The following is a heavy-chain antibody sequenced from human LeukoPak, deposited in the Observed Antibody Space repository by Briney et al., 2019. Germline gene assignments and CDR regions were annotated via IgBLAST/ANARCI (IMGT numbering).Heavy chain of an antibody. Sequence: PSQTLSLTRTLSGGSISRGDYYWRWTHQPPGKGLEWIGYIYYSGSTYYSPSLKSRVTISVDTSKNQFSLKLSSVTAADTAVYYCARGGGSYPIDAFDIWGQGTMVTVSS. V-gene: IGHV4-30-4*01. CDR3: ARGGGSYPIDAFDI. CDR2: IYYSGST. CDR1: GGSISRGDYY. D-gene: IGHD1-26*01. J-gene: IGHJ3*02.